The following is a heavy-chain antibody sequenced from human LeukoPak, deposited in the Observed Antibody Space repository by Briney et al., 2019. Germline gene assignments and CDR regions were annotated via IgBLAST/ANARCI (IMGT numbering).Heavy chain of an antibody. D-gene: IGHD6-13*01. Sequence: PSETLSLTCTVSGGSISSGSYYWSWIRQPAGKGLEWIGRIYTSGSTNYNPSLKSRVTISVDTSKNQFSLKLSSVTAADTAVYYCARQPGIAPPTWGQGTLVTVSS. CDR3: ARQPGIAPPT. CDR2: IYTSGST. V-gene: IGHV4-61*02. CDR1: GGSISSGSYY. J-gene: IGHJ4*02.